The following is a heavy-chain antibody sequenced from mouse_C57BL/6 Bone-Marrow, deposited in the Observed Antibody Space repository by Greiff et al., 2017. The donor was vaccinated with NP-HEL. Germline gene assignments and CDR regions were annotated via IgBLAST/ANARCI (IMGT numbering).Heavy chain of an antibody. CDR3: ARGRYDYDGGAWFAY. CDR1: GYTFTSYW. CDR2: IDPSDSYT. J-gene: IGHJ3*01. V-gene: IGHV1-50*01. Sequence: QVQLQQPGAELVKPGASVKLSCKASGYTFTSYWMQWVKQRPGQGLEWIGEIDPSDSYTNYNQKFKGKATLTVDTSSSTAYMQLSSLTSEDSAVYYCARGRYDYDGGAWFAYWGQGTLVTVSA. D-gene: IGHD2-4*01.